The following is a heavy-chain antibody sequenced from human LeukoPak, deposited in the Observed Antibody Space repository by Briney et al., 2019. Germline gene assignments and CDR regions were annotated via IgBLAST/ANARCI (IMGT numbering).Heavy chain of an antibody. CDR3: AKQRGRGSGYYLMDY. CDR2: ISYDGSYK. J-gene: IGHJ4*02. V-gene: IGHV3-30*18. CDR1: GFTFSSYG. D-gene: IGHD3-22*01. Sequence: GGSLRLSCAASGFTFSSYGMHWVRQAPGKGLEWVAVISYDGSYKYYADSVKGRFTISRDNSKSTLYLQMNSLRAEDTAVYYCAKQRGRGSGYYLMDYWGQGTLVTVSS.